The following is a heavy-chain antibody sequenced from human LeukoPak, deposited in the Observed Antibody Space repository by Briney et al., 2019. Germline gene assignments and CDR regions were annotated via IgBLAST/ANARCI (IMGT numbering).Heavy chain of an antibody. Sequence: SETLSLTCTVSGGSISSYYWSWIRQPAGKGLEWIGRIYTSGSTNYNPSLKSRVTMSVDTSKNQFSLKLSSVTAADTTVYYCARDKLIAAAGLFDYWGQGTLVTVSS. CDR3: ARDKLIAAAGLFDY. CDR2: IYTSGST. J-gene: IGHJ4*02. V-gene: IGHV4-4*07. D-gene: IGHD6-13*01. CDR1: GGSISSYY.